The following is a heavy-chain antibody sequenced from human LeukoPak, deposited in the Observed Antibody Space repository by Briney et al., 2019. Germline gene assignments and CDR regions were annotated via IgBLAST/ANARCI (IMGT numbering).Heavy chain of an antibody. CDR1: GGSISSYY. CDR2: IYYSGST. D-gene: IGHD6-19*01. Sequence: KPSETLSLTCTVSGGSISSYYWSWIRQPPGKGLEWIGYIYYSGSTNYNPSLKSRVTISVDTSKNRFSLKLSTVTAADTAVYYCARVDSSGWYPQIDYWGQGTLVTVSS. J-gene: IGHJ4*02. CDR3: ARVDSSGWYPQIDY. V-gene: IGHV4-59*01.